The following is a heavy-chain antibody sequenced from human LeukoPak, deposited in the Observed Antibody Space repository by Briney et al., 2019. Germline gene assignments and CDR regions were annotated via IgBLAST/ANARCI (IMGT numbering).Heavy chain of an antibody. CDR2: IYYSGST. J-gene: IGHJ4*02. CDR3: ARDESGSSSWFLY. CDR1: GGSLSSSSSY. D-gene: IGHD6-13*01. V-gene: IGHV4-39*07. Sequence: SETLSLTCTVSGGSLSSSSSYWGWLRQPPGKGLEWIGSIYYSGSTYYNPSLQSRVTISVDRSKNQFSLKLSSVTAADTAVYYCARDESGSSSWFLYWGQGALVTVSS.